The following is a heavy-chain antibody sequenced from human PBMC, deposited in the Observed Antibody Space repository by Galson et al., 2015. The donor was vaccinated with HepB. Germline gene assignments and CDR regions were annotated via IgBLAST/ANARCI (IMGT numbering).Heavy chain of an antibody. Sequence: SLRLSCAASGFTFSVYTMNWVRQAPGKGLEWVSAIRGSGTGTYYADSVKGRFTISRDDSKNPLFLQLNSLRAEDTAIYSCAKDSGLGGDDYWGQGILVTVSS. CDR2: IRGSGTGT. V-gene: IGHV3-23*01. CDR1: GFTFSVYT. J-gene: IGHJ4*02. D-gene: IGHD3-16*01. CDR3: AKDSGLGGDDY.